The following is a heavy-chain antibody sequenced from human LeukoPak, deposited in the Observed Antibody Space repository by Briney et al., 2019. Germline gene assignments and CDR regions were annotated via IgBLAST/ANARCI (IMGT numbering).Heavy chain of an antibody. J-gene: IGHJ3*02. D-gene: IGHD6-13*01. V-gene: IGHV1-69*04. CDR2: IIPILGIA. CDR1: GGTFSSYA. Sequence: GASVKVSCKASGGTFSSYAISWVRQAPGQGLEWMGRIIPILGIANYAQKFQGRVTITADKSTSTAYMELSSLRSEDTAVYYCASWRSSSWQQPRDAFDIWGQGTMVTVSS. CDR3: ASWRSSSWQQPRDAFDI.